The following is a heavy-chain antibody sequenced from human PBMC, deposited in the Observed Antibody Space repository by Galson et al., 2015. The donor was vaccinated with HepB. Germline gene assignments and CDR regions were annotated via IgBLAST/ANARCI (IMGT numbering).Heavy chain of an antibody. CDR2: ISGSGGST. D-gene: IGHD5-12*01. CDR3: AKDFRTPDSGYDY. CDR1: GFTFSSYA. J-gene: IGHJ4*02. V-gene: IGHV3-23*01. Sequence: SLRLSCAASGFTFSSYAMRWVRQAPGKGLEWVSAISGSGGSTYYADSVKGRFTISRDNSKNTLYLQMNSLRAEDTAVYYCAKDFRTPDSGYDYWGQGTLVTVSS.